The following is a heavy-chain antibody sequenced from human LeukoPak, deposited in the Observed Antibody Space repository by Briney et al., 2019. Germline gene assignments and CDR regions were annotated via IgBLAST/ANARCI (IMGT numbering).Heavy chain of an antibody. CDR2: IKQDGSEK. V-gene: IGHV3-7*02. CDR3: AKSPLYGMGV. Sequence: GGSLRLSCAASGFTFSSYCMTWVRQAPGKGLEWVANIKQDGSEKYYVDSVKGRFTISRDNAKNSLYLQMNSLRAEDTAVYYCAKSPLYGMGVWGQGTTVTVSS. J-gene: IGHJ6*02. CDR1: GFTFSSYC.